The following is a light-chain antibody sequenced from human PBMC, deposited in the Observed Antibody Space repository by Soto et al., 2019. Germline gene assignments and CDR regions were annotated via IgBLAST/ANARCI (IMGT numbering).Light chain of an antibody. J-gene: IGKJ1*01. Sequence: ETVLTQSPGTLSLSPGERATLSCRASQTIRSNYLAWYRQTPGQAPRLLIYGASNRATGIADRFSGSGSGTDFTLVISTLEPEDCALSYCQQYGSSPWTFGQGTKVVIK. CDR1: QTIRSNY. CDR2: GAS. CDR3: QQYGSSPWT. V-gene: IGKV3-20*01.